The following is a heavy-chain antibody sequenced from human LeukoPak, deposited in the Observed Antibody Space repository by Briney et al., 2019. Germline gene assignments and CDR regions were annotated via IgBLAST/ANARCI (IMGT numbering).Heavy chain of an antibody. Sequence: SETLSLTCTVSGGSISSYYWSWIRQPQGKGLEWIGYIYYSGSTNYNPSLKSRVTISVDTSKNQFSPKLSSVTAAGTAVYYCARRGQSGFYFDYWGQGTLVTVSS. D-gene: IGHD3-3*01. CDR1: GGSISSYY. CDR2: IYYSGST. V-gene: IGHV4-59*08. J-gene: IGHJ4*02. CDR3: ARRGQSGFYFDY.